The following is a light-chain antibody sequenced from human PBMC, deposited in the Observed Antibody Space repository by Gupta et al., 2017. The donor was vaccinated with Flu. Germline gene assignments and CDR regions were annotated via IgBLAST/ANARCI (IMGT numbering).Light chain of an antibody. V-gene: IGKV2-28*01. Sequence: DIVMTQSPLSLSVTPGEPASISCRSSQSLLHSNGYNYLDWYLQKPGQSPQLLMYWGSKRGCGVTDRFSGSGSGKDFTLKSSGGEDEDVGVYYCMQDLRTRTFGHGTKVDIK. J-gene: IGKJ3*01. CDR2: WGS. CDR3: MQDLRTRT. CDR1: QSLLHSNGYNY.